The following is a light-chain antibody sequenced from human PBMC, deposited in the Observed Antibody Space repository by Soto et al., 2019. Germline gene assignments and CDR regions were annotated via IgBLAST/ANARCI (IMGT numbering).Light chain of an antibody. CDR3: QSYDSSLSGPNWV. V-gene: IGLV1-40*01. J-gene: IGLJ3*02. CDR2: GNS. CDR1: SSNIGAGYD. Sequence: QSVLTQPPSVSGAPGQRVTISCTGSSSNIGAGYDVHWYQQLPGTAPKLLIYGNSNRPSGVPDRFSGSKSGTSASLAITGLQADDDADYYCQSYDSSLSGPNWVFGGGTQLTVL.